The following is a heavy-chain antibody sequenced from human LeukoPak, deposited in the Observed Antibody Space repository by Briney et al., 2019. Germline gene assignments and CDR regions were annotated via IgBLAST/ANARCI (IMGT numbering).Heavy chain of an antibody. CDR2: ISSSSDST. J-gene: IGHJ4*02. V-gene: IGHV3-23*01. CDR3: ARDYYGSGSHDY. D-gene: IGHD3-10*01. CDR1: GFTFRTYA. Sequence: PGGSPRLSCAASGFTFRTYAMNWVRQAPGKGLEWVSAISSSSDSTLYADSVKGRFTISRDNSRNILYLQMNSLRAEDTAVYYCARDYYGSGSHDYWGQGTLVTVSS.